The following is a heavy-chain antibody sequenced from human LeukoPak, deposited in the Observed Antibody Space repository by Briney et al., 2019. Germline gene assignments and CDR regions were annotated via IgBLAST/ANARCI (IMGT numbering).Heavy chain of an antibody. V-gene: IGHV1-69*05. Sequence: SVKVSCKASGGTFSSYAISWVRQAPGQGLEWMGGIIPIFGTANYAQKFQGRVTITTDESTSTAYMELSSLRSEDTAVYYCARSYVGATGGEFDYWGQGTLVTISS. CDR2: IIPIFGTA. CDR1: GGTFSSYA. D-gene: IGHD6-13*01. CDR3: ARSYVGATGGEFDY. J-gene: IGHJ4*02.